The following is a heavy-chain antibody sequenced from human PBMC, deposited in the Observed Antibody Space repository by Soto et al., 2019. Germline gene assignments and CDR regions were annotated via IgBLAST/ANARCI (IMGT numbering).Heavy chain of an antibody. CDR1: GYTFTVYY. V-gene: IGHV1-2*02. CDR2: INPNSGGT. CDR3: ARDAVATIAGGYYYYYGMDV. D-gene: IGHD5-12*01. J-gene: IGHJ6*02. Sequence: ASVNLSFKASGYTFTVYYMHGVLQAPVQGLEWMGWINPNSGGTNYAQKFQGRVTMTRDTSISTAYMELSRLRSDDTAVYYCARDAVATIAGGYYYYYGMDVWGQGTTVTVSS.